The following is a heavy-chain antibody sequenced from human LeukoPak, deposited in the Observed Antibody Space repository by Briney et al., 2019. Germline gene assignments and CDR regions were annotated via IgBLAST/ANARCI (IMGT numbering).Heavy chain of an antibody. CDR3: ARRGYCSGGSCFDY. J-gene: IGHJ4*02. CDR1: GGSISSGDYY. Sequence: PSETLSLTCTVSGGSISSGDYYWSWIRQPPGKGLEWIGYIYYSGSTYYNPSLKSRVTISVDTSKNQFSLKLSSVTAADTAVYYCARRGYCSGGSCFDYWGQGTLVTVSS. D-gene: IGHD2-15*01. V-gene: IGHV4-30-4*01. CDR2: IYYSGST.